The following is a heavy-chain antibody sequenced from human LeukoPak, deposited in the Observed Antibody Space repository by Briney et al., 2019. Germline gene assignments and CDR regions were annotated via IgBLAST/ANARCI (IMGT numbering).Heavy chain of an antibody. D-gene: IGHD4-17*01. CDR2: IYYSGSA. J-gene: IGHJ4*02. V-gene: IGHV4-39*07. Sequence: SETLSLTCTVSGGSISSSTYYWGWIRQPPGKGLEWIASIYYSGSAYYNPSLKSRVTISVDTSKNQFSLKLSSVTAADTAVYYCARAQHDYGDYEGRSFDYWGQGTLVTVSS. CDR3: ARAQHDYGDYEGRSFDY. CDR1: GGSISSSTYY.